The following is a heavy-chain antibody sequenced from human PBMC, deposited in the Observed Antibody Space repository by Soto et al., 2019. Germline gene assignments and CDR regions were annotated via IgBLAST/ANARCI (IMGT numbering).Heavy chain of an antibody. CDR2: TDPSDSYT. Sequence: GESLKISCKGSGYSFTSYWISWVRQMPGKGLEWMGRTDPSDSYTNYSPSFQGHVTISADKSISTAYLQWSSLKASDTAMYYCARDVGILTGYDAFAIWGQGTMVTVSS. CDR3: ARDVGILTGYDAFAI. J-gene: IGHJ3*02. V-gene: IGHV5-10-1*01. D-gene: IGHD3-9*01. CDR1: GYSFTSYW.